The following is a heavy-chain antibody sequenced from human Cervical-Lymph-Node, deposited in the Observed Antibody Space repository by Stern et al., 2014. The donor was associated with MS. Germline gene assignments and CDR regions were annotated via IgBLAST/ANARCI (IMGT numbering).Heavy chain of an antibody. V-gene: IGHV1-69*11. CDR1: GGTSNSYT. D-gene: IGHD6-6*01. Sequence: VQLVASGAEVKRPGSSVTVSCKTSGGTSNSYTISWVRQAPGQGLAWLVKIIPIVGSTDYAQKFQDRLTITADESTATVYMELSSLTSDDTAVYYCARGPAARPDYWAQGTLVTVSS. CDR2: IIPIVGST. CDR3: ARGPAARPDY. J-gene: IGHJ4*02.